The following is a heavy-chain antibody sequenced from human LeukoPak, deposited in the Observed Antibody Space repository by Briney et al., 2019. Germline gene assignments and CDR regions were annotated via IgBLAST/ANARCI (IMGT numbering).Heavy chain of an antibody. V-gene: IGHV3-21*01. CDR1: GFTFSSYS. CDR3: AREPEPLRFLEWVDY. Sequence: PGGSLRLSCAASGFTFSSYSMNWVRQAPGKGLEWVSSISSSSSYIYYADSVKGRFTISRDNAKNSLYLQMNSLRAEDTAVYYCAREPEPLRFLEWVDYWGQGTLVTVSS. J-gene: IGHJ4*02. D-gene: IGHD3-3*01. CDR2: ISSSSSYI.